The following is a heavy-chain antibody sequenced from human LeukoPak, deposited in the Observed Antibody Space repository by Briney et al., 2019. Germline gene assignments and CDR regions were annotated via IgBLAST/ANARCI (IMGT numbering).Heavy chain of an antibody. V-gene: IGHV4-59*08. CDR2: IYYSGST. Sequence: SETLSLTCTVSGGSISSYYWSWIRQPPGKGLEWIGYIYYSGSTNYNPSLKSRVTISVDTSKNQFSLKLSSVTAADTAVYYCARGSYSSGWRYYYYYYYMDVWGKGTTVTISS. CDR1: GGSISSYY. J-gene: IGHJ6*03. CDR3: ARGSYSSGWRYYYYYYYMDV. D-gene: IGHD6-19*01.